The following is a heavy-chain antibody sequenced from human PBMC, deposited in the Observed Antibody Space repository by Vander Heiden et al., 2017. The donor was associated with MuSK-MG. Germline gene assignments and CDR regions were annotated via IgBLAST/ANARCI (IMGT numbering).Heavy chain of an antibody. D-gene: IGHD5-12*01. J-gene: IGHJ5*02. Sequence: QVQLQQWGAGLLKPSETLSLTCAVYGGSFSGYYWSWIRQPPGKGLEWIGEINHSGSTNYNPSLKSRVTISVDTSKNQFSLKLSSVTAADTAVYYCARGVWEDIVATIFEVARSTQFDPWGQGTLVTVSS. CDR2: INHSGST. V-gene: IGHV4-34*01. CDR1: GGSFSGYY. CDR3: ARGVWEDIVATIFEVARSTQFDP.